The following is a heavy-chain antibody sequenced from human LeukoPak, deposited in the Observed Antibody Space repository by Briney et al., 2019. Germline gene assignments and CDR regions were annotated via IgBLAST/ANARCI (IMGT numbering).Heavy chain of an antibody. CDR1: GFSLSTRGVG. Sequence: KESAPTLVKPTQTLTLTCTFSGFSLSTRGVGLGWIRQPPGKALEWLALIYWDDDKRYSPSLKSRLTITKDTSKNQVVLTMTNMDPVDTATYYCAHRPPGGYSYVFDYWGQGTLVTVSS. CDR3: AHRPPGGYSYVFDY. CDR2: IYWDDDK. D-gene: IGHD5-18*01. J-gene: IGHJ4*02. V-gene: IGHV2-5*02.